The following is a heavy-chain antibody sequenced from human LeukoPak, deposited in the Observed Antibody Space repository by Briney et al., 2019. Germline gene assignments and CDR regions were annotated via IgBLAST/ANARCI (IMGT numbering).Heavy chain of an antibody. CDR2: IKEDGSEK. V-gene: IGHV3-7*01. J-gene: IGHJ3*01. CDR1: GFTFSSYW. Sequence: PGGSLRLSCAASGFTFSSYWMTWVRQAPGRGLEWVANIKEDGSEKYYVDSVKGRFTISRDNAKNSLYLQMNGLRVEDSAVYYCARGGATISGLWGNAFDLWGQGTVVTVSS. D-gene: IGHD3-3*01. CDR3: ARGGATISGLWGNAFDL.